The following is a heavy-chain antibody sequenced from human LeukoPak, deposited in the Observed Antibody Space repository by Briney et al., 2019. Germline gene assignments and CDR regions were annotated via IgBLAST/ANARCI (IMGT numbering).Heavy chain of an antibody. Sequence: ASVKVSCKASGGTFSSYAISWVRQAPGQGLEWMGGIIPIFGTANYAQKFQGRVTITADKSTSTAYMELSSLRSEDTAVYYCAREPGDIVATRGWFDPWGQGTLVTVSS. CDR3: AREPGDIVATRGWFDP. J-gene: IGHJ5*02. CDR2: IIPIFGTA. V-gene: IGHV1-69*06. CDR1: GGTFSSYA. D-gene: IGHD5-12*01.